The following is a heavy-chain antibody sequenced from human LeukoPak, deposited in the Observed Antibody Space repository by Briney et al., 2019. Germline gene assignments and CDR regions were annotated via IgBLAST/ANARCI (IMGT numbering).Heavy chain of an antibody. V-gene: IGHV1-18*01. CDR3: ARDQSDCSSTSCYTGKFDP. CDR2: ISAYNGNT. Sequence: ASVKVSCKASGYTFTSYGISWVRQAPGQGLEWMGWISAYNGNTNYAKNLQGRFSMTPDTSTSTAYMELRSLRSDDTAVYYCARDQSDCSSTSCYTGKFDPWGQGTLVTVSS. D-gene: IGHD2-2*02. J-gene: IGHJ5*02. CDR1: GYTFTSYG.